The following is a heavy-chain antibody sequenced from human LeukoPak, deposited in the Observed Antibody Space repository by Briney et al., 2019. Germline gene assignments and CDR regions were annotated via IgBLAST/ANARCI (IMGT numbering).Heavy chain of an antibody. Sequence: PGGSLRLSCAASGFTFSSYAMSWVRQAPGKGLEWVSAISGSGGSTYYADSVKGRFTISRDNAKNSLYLQMNSLRAEDTAVYYCARDLRPYYYDSSGSHGGDAFDIWGQGTMVTVSS. V-gene: IGHV3-23*01. J-gene: IGHJ3*02. CDR2: ISGSGGST. CDR1: GFTFSSYA. D-gene: IGHD3-22*01. CDR3: ARDLRPYYYDSSGSHGGDAFDI.